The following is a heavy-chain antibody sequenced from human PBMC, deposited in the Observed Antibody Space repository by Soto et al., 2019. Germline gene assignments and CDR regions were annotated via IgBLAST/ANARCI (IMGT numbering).Heavy chain of an antibody. V-gene: IGHV1-8*02. CDR3: ARWYGGDAYGLDV. Sequence: QVQLVQSGPEVSKPGASVKVSCKASGYTFSDYDIYWVRQATGQGLEWLGWMNTDSGNTGYAHMLQGRITMTRETSTRTAYLELSSLRPDDTAIYFWARWYGGDAYGLDVWGQGTTVTVSS. D-gene: IGHD4-17*01. J-gene: IGHJ6*02. CDR1: GYTFSDYD. CDR2: MNTDSGNT.